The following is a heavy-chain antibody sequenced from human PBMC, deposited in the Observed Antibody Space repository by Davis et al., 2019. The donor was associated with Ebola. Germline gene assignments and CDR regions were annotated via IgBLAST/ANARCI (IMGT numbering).Heavy chain of an antibody. J-gene: IGHJ5*02. CDR2: IIPIFGTA. V-gene: IGHV1-69*06. D-gene: IGHD6-13*01. Sequence: AASVKVSCKASGGTFSSYAISWVRQAPGQGLEWMGGIIPIFGTANYAQKFQGRVTITADKSTSTAYMELSSLRSEDTAVYYCARDVSQQLVPTGWFDPWGQGTLVTVSS. CDR3: ARDVSQQLVPTGWFDP. CDR1: GGTFSSYA.